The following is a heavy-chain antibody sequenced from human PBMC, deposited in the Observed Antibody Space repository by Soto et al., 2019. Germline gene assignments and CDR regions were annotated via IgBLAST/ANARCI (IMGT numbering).Heavy chain of an antibody. Sequence: GGSLRLSCAASGFTFSSYAMSWVRQAPGKGLEWVSAISGSGGSTYYADSVKGRFTISRDNSKNTLYLQMNSLRAEDTAVYYCAKEAYYDFWSGYENWFDPWGQGTLVTVSS. CDR2: ISGSGGST. D-gene: IGHD3-3*01. J-gene: IGHJ5*02. V-gene: IGHV3-23*01. CDR3: AKEAYYDFWSGYENWFDP. CDR1: GFTFSSYA.